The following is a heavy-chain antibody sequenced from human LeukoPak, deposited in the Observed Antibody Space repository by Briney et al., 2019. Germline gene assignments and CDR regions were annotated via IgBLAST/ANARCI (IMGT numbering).Heavy chain of an antibody. CDR1: GFTLGSHD. CDR2: VSSGFHA. Sequence: PGGSLRLSCTASGFTLGSHDMHGVRQIPGQGGEGVASVSSGFHAFFAGSVQGRFTVSREDARNSLYLQMNSLRAGDTAVYYCVREARGYHYTYFDYWGQGTLVTVSS. D-gene: IGHD5-18*01. CDR3: VREARGYHYTYFDY. V-gene: IGHV3-13*01. J-gene: IGHJ4*02.